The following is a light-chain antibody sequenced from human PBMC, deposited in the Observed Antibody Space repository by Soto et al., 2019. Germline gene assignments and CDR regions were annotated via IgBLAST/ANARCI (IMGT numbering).Light chain of an antibody. J-gene: IGLJ3*02. Sequence: QPVLTQSSSASASLGSSVKLTCTLSSGHTSSIIAWHQQQPGKAPRFLMKLEGTGSYNKGCGVPDRFSGSSSGADRYLTISYLQSEDEADYYCETWASDTRVFGGGTKLTVL. V-gene: IGLV4-60*03. CDR1: SGHTSSI. CDR3: ETWASDTRV. CDR2: LEGTGSY.